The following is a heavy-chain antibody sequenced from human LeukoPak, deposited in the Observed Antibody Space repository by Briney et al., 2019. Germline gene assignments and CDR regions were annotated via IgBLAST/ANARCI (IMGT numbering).Heavy chain of an antibody. D-gene: IGHD2-15*01. V-gene: IGHV3-74*01. CDR3: ARESMRNPYCSGGSCYGGTYNWFDP. Sequence: GGSLRLSCAASGFTFSSYWMHWVHQAPGKGLVWVSRINSDGSSTTYADSVKGRFTISRDNAKNTLYLQMNSLRAEDTAVYYCARESMRNPYCSGGSCYGGTYNWFDPWGQGTLVTVSS. CDR1: GFTFSSYW. J-gene: IGHJ5*02. CDR2: INSDGSST.